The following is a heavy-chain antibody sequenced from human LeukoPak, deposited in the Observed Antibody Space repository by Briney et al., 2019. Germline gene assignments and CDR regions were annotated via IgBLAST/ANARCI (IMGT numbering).Heavy chain of an antibody. J-gene: IGHJ4*02. CDR3: ARRDCSSTSCNDY. CDR1: GGSISSSSYY. Sequence: SETLSLTCTVSGGSISSSSYYWGWIRQPPGKGLEWIGSICYSGSTYYNPSLKSRVTISVDTSKNQFSLKLSSVTAADTAVYYCARRDCSSTSCNDYWGQGTLVTVSS. CDR2: ICYSGST. V-gene: IGHV4-39*01. D-gene: IGHD2-2*01.